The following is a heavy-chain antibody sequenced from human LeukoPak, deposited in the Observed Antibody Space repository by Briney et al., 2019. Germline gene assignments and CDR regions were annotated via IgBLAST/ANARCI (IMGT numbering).Heavy chain of an antibody. CDR1: GFTFSSYG. V-gene: IGHV3-30*03. J-gene: IGHJ4*02. CDR3: ARGTLGGRYFDWLFTQFDY. D-gene: IGHD3-9*01. CDR2: ISYDGSNK. Sequence: GGSLRLSCAASGFTFSSYGMHWVRQAPGKGLEWVAVISYDGSNKYYADSVEGRFTISRDNSKNTLYLQMNSLRAEDTAVYYCARGTLGGRYFDWLFTQFDYWGQGTLVTVSS.